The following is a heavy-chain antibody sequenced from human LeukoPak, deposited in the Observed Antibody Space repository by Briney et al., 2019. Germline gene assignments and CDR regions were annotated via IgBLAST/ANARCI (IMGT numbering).Heavy chain of an antibody. J-gene: IGHJ4*02. Sequence: ALVKVSCKASGYTFTGYYMHWVRQAPGQGLEWMGWINPNSGGTNYAQKFQGWVTMTRDTSISTAYMELSRLRSDDTAVYYCARAHDSSGWFYRPGGFDYWGQGTLVTVSS. D-gene: IGHD6-19*01. CDR1: GYTFTGYY. V-gene: IGHV1-2*04. CDR2: INPNSGGT. CDR3: ARAHDSSGWFYRPGGFDY.